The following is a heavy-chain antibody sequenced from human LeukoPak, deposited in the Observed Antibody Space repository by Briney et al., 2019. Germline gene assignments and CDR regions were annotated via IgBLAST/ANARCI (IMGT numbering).Heavy chain of an antibody. J-gene: IGHJ6*02. Sequence: PGGSLRLSCSASGFTFSSYAMSWVRQAPGKGLEWVSAISGSGGSTYYADSVKGRFTISRDNSKNTLYLQMNSLRAEDTAVYYCARDQGSEYGMDVWGQGTTVTVSS. V-gene: IGHV3-23*01. CDR1: GFTFSSYA. CDR3: ARDQGSEYGMDV. CDR2: ISGSGGST. D-gene: IGHD3-10*01.